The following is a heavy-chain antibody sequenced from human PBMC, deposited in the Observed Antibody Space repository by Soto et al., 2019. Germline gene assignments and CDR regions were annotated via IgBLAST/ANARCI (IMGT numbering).Heavy chain of an antibody. Sequence: QVQLVQSGAEVKKPGSSVKVSCKASGGTFSSYAISWVRQAPGQGLEWMGGIIPIFGTANYAQKFQGRVTITADESTSKAYMELSSLRSDDTAVYYCARGGGYCSSTSCPRDWFDPWGQGTLVTVSS. CDR3: ARGGGYCSSTSCPRDWFDP. D-gene: IGHD2-2*01. CDR1: GGTFSSYA. V-gene: IGHV1-69*01. CDR2: IIPIFGTA. J-gene: IGHJ5*02.